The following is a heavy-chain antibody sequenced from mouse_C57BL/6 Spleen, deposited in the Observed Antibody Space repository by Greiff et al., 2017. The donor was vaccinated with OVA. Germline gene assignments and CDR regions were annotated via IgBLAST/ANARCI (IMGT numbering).Heavy chain of an antibody. V-gene: IGHV1-61*01. CDR2: IYPSDSET. J-gene: IGHJ3*01. Sequence: QVQLKQPGAELVRPGSSVKLSCKASGYTFTSYWMDWVKQRPGQGLEWIGNIYPSDSETHYNQKFKDKATLTVDKSSSTAYMQLSSLTSEDSAVYYCARPYDYDVGFAYWGQGTLVTVSA. CDR1: GYTFTSYW. D-gene: IGHD2-4*01. CDR3: ARPYDYDVGFAY.